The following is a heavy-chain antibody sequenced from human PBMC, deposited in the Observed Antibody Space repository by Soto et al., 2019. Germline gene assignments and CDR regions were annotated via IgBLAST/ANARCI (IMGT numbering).Heavy chain of an antibody. J-gene: IGHJ3*02. CDR2: IWYDGSNK. V-gene: IGHV3-33*08. CDR3: ARDLGATYAFDI. D-gene: IGHD1-26*01. Sequence: GGSLRLSCAASRFTFSSYCMHWVRQAPGKGLEWVAVIWYDGSNKYYADSVKGRFTISRDNAKNSLYLQMNSLRAEDTAVYYCARDLGATYAFDIWGQGTMVTVSS. CDR1: RFTFSSYC.